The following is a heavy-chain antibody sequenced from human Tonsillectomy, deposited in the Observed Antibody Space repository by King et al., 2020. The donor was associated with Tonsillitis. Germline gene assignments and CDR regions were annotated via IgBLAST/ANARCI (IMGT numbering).Heavy chain of an antibody. D-gene: IGHD6-19*01. CDR1: GFSLSTSGVG. V-gene: IGHV2-5*01. Sequence: TLKESGPTLVKPTQTLTLTCTFSGFSLSTSGVGVGWIRQPPGKALEWLALIYWNDDKRYSPSLKSRLTITKATSKNQVVLTMTNMDPGDTATYYCAHCRYSSAWVASVWFDPWGQGTLVTVSS. CDR2: IYWNDDK. J-gene: IGHJ5*02. CDR3: AHCRYSSAWVASVWFDP.